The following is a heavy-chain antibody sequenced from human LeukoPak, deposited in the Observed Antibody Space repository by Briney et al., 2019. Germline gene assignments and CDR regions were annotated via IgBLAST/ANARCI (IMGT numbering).Heavy chain of an antibody. CDR1: GGSISSGSYY. V-gene: IGHV4-61*02. J-gene: IGHJ4*02. CDR3: ARGPHKYEY. CDR2: IYTIRST. Sequence: SETLSLTCTVSGGSISSGSYYWSWIRQPAGKGLEWLARIYTIRSTNYNPSLKSRVPIPVDTSKNQFSLKLSCVTAAETAVYYCARGPHKYEYWGQGLLVTVSS.